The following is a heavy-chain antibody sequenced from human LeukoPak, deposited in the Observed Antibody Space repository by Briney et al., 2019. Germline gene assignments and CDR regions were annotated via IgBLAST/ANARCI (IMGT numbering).Heavy chain of an antibody. CDR1: GFTVNTHS. D-gene: IGHD3-22*01. CDR2: LYHGDRT. Sequence: PGGSLRLSCAASGFTVNTHSMSWVRQAPGKGLEWVSVLYHGDRTYYADSVKGRFTISRDSSKNTVYLQMQNLRAEDTAVYYCTRDRDDSSVLHYFDYWGQGALVTVSS. J-gene: IGHJ4*02. V-gene: IGHV3-66*02. CDR3: TRDRDDSSVLHYFDY.